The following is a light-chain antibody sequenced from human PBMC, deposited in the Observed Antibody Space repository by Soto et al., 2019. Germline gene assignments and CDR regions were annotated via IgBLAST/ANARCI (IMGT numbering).Light chain of an antibody. V-gene: IGKV1-16*01. Sequence: DTQMTQAPPSLSGSVGDRVTITCRASQDIIRYLAWFQQKPGKAPKSLIFAITGLQPGVPSRFRGSGSGTDFSLTISSLQPEDFATYYCQQYHTYPITFGGGTKVDIK. J-gene: IGKJ4*01. CDR2: AIT. CDR3: QQYHTYPIT. CDR1: QDIIRY.